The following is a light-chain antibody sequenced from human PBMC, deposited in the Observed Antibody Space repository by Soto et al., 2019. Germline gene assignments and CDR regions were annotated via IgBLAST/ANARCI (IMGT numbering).Light chain of an antibody. CDR3: QQYNSYCT. Sequence: DIQMTQSPSTLSASVGDRVTITCRASQSISSWLAWYQQKPGKAPKLLIYKASSLESGVPSRFSGSGSGTEFTLPISSLQPDDFATYYCQQYNSYCTFGQGTKVDI. V-gene: IGKV1-5*03. J-gene: IGKJ1*01. CDR1: QSISSW. CDR2: KAS.